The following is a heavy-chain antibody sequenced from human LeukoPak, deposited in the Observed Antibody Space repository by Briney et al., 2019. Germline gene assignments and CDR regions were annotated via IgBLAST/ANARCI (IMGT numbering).Heavy chain of an antibody. CDR3: ARGPERWLQQDYMDV. V-gene: IGHV1-2*02. CDR1: GYTLTDYY. CDR2: ITPSSGGT. J-gene: IGHJ6*03. Sequence: ASVKVSCKASGYTLTDYYIHWVRQAPGQGLEWMGWITPSSGGTIYAQKFQGRVTMTRDTSISTAYMELSSLTSDDTAVYYCARGPERWLQQDYMDVWGKGTTVTVSS. D-gene: IGHD5-24*01.